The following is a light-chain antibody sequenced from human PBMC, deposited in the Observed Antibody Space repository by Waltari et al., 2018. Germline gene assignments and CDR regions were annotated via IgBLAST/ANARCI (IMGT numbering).Light chain of an antibody. J-gene: IGLJ3*02. Sequence: QSALTQRPSLSGTPGQGVTISCSGASSNIGVNDVNWYQQFPGTAPKLLIYSHNPRPSGVPERFSGSKSGISASLAISGLQSEDEADYYCATWDDKLNGVLFGGGTKLTVL. CDR2: SHN. CDR3: ATWDDKLNGVL. CDR1: SSNIGVND. V-gene: IGLV1-44*01.